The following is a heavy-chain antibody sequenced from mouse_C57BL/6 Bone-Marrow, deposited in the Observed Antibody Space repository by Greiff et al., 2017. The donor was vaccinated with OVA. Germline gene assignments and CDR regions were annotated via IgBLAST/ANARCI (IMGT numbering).Heavy chain of an antibody. J-gene: IGHJ3*01. Sequence: VQGVESGPGLVAPSQSLSITCTVSGFSLTSYAISWVRQPPGKGLEWLGVIWTGGGTNYNSAPKSRLSISKDNSKSQVFLKMNSLQTDDTARYYCARMDYGNHGGFAYWGQGTLVTVSA. V-gene: IGHV2-9-1*01. CDR3: ARMDYGNHGGFAY. CDR1: GFSLTSYA. D-gene: IGHD2-1*01. CDR2: IWTGGGT.